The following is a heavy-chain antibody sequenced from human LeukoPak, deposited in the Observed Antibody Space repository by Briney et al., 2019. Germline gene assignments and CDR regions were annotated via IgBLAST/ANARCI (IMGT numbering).Heavy chain of an antibody. CDR2: ISSSSSYI. V-gene: IGHV3-21*01. Sequence: GGSLRLSCAASGFTFSSYSMNWVRQAPGKGLEGVSSISSSSSYIYYADSMKGRFTISRDNAKNSLYLQMNSLRAEDTAVYYCARVGYCSSTSCYASGAFDIWGQGTMVTVSS. CDR1: GFTFSSYS. D-gene: IGHD2-2*01. J-gene: IGHJ3*02. CDR3: ARVGYCSSTSCYASGAFDI.